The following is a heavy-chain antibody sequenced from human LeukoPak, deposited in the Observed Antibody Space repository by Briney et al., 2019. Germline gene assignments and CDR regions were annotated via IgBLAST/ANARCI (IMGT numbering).Heavy chain of an antibody. CDR2: INHGGST. CDR3: ARGTEMTSFTGYYSFDY. D-gene: IGHD3-9*01. V-gene: IGHV4-34*01. J-gene: IGHJ4*02. CDR1: GGSFSGYY. Sequence: SETLSLTCAVYGGSFSGYYWSWIRQPPGKGLEWIGEINHGGSTNYNPSLESRTTISVDTSNNRFSLKLTSLTAADTAVYYCARGTEMTSFTGYYSFDYWGRGSLVTVSS.